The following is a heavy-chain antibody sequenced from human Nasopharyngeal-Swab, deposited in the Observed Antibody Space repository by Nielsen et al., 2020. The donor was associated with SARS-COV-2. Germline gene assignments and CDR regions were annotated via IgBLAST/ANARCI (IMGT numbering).Heavy chain of an antibody. J-gene: IGHJ4*02. CDR3: ARTAHTFGHGDM. V-gene: IGHV3-23*01. CDR1: GFTFSSYA. D-gene: IGHD2-15*01. Sequence: GGSLRLSCTASGFTFSSYAMSWVRQAPGKGLEWVSEISGSGGSTYYADSVEGRFTISRDNAENSLYLQMNSLRAEDTAVYFCARTAHTFGHGDMWGQGTLVTVSS. CDR2: ISGSGGST.